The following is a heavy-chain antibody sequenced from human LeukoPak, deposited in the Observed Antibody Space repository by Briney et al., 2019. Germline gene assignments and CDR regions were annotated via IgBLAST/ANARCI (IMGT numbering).Heavy chain of an antibody. CDR3: AKWGNSYGYLDY. CDR1: GGSISSYY. V-gene: IGHV4-59*08. J-gene: IGHJ4*02. D-gene: IGHD5-18*01. Sequence: SETLSLTCTVSGGSISSYYWSWIRQPPGKGLEWIGYIYNSGSTNYNPSLKSRVTISVDTSKNQFSLKLNSVTAADTAVYYCAKWGNSYGYLDYWGQGTLVTVSS. CDR2: IYNSGST.